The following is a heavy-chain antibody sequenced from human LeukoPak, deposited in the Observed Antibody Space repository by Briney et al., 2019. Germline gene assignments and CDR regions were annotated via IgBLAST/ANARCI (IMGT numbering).Heavy chain of an antibody. CDR3: AKEHDGYNSDFDY. V-gene: IGHV3-53*01. CDR2: IYSGGST. D-gene: IGHD5-24*01. CDR1: GFTVSSNY. Sequence: GGSLRLSCAASGFTVSSNYMSWVRQAPGKGLEWVSVIYSGGSTYYADSVKGRFTISRDNSKNTLYLQMNSLRAEDTAVYYCAKEHDGYNSDFDYWGQGTLVTVSS. J-gene: IGHJ4*02.